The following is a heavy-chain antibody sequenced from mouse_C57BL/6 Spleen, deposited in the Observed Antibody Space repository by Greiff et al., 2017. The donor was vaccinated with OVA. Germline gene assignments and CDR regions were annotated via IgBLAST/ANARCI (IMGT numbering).Heavy chain of an antibody. CDR1: GFNIKDYY. V-gene: IGHV14-2*01. CDR2: IDPEDGET. CDR3: ARDYYGCSSAWFAY. J-gene: IGHJ3*01. Sequence: EVQLQQSGAELVKPGASVKLSCTASGFNIKDYYMHWVKQRTEQGLAWIGRIDPEDGETKYSPNFPGKATITADTSSNTAYLQLSSLTSEDTAVYYCARDYYGCSSAWFAYWGQGTLVTVSA. D-gene: IGHD1-1*01.